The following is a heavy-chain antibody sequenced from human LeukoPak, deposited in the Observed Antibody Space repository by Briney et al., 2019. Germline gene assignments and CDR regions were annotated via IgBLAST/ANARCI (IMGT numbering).Heavy chain of an antibody. J-gene: IGHJ4*02. CDR1: GFTFSSYG. Sequence: GRSLRLSCAASGFTFSSYGMHRVRQAPGKGLEWVAVISYDGSNKYYADSVKGRFTISRDNSKNTLYLQMNSLRAEDTAVYYCAKAHYYGSGSSYFDYWGQGTLVTVSS. D-gene: IGHD3-10*01. V-gene: IGHV3-30*18. CDR2: ISYDGSNK. CDR3: AKAHYYGSGSSYFDY.